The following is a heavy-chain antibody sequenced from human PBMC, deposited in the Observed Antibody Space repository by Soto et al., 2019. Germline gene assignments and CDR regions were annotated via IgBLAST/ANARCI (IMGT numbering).Heavy chain of an antibody. J-gene: IGHJ3*02. Sequence: PGGSLRLSCAASGFTFDDYAMHWVRQVPGKGLEWVSGTSWNSGNIGYADSVKGRFTISRDNAKNSLFLQMNSLRAEDTAFYYCAKDIGAVVVVVAATHGAFHIWGQGTMVTVSS. CDR2: TSWNSGNI. V-gene: IGHV3-9*01. CDR3: AKDIGAVVVVVAATHGAFHI. CDR1: GFTFDDYA. D-gene: IGHD2-15*01.